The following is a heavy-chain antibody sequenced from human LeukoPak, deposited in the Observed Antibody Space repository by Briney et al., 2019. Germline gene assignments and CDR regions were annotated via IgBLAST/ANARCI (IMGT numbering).Heavy chain of an antibody. J-gene: IGHJ4*02. CDR3: AKDITIFGEVALDN. CDR1: GFTFGTYA. V-gene: IGHV3-23*01. D-gene: IGHD3-3*01. CDR2: ISGSGGST. Sequence: TGGSLRLSCAASGFTFGTYAMSWVRQAPGKGLEWVSVISGSGGSTYYADSVKGRFTISRDNSKNKLYLQMNSLRAEDTAVYYCAKDITIFGEVALDNWGQGTLVTVSS.